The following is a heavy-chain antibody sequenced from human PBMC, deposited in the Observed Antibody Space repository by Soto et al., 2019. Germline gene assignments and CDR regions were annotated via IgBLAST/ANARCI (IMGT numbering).Heavy chain of an antibody. CDR3: AKEWDRLRAFAL. J-gene: IGHJ3*01. V-gene: IGHV3-23*01. Sequence: EVQLLESGGGLVQPGGSLRISCAASGFTFSSYAMSWVRQAPGKGLEWVSGISASGGTTYYADSVKGRFNISRDNSKSTMDLQLSSLRVEDTAVYKCAKEWDRLRAFALWGPGRIVNVSS. CDR1: GFTFSSYA. D-gene: IGHD1-26*01. CDR2: ISASGGTT.